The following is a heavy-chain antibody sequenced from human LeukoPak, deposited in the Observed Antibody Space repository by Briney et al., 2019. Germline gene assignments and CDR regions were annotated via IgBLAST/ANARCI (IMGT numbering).Heavy chain of an antibody. D-gene: IGHD3-10*01. CDR3: AKEDGNYGSGRYYYFDY. CDR1: GYTFTSYG. J-gene: IGHJ4*02. V-gene: IGHV1-18*01. CDR2: ISTYNGNT. Sequence: GASVKVSCKASGYTFTSYGISWVRQAPGQGLEWMGGISTYNGNTNYAQKLQGRVTMTTDTSTSTAYVELRSLRSDDTAVYYCAKEDGNYGSGRYYYFDYWGQGTLVTVSS.